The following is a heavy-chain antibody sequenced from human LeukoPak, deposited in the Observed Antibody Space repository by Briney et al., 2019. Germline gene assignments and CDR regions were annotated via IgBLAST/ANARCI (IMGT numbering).Heavy chain of an antibody. CDR2: XXNXXIX. CDR3: ARHGGGYSFDY. V-gene: IGHV4-59*08. CDR1: GGSFSGFY. J-gene: IGHJ4*02. D-gene: IGHD3-16*01. Sequence: SETLXLTCTVSGGSFSGFYWXXXXXXPXXXXEWXXXXXNXXIXXXXXXXXXXXXXXXXXSKKQVSLKLSSVTAADTAVYFCARHGGGYSFDYWGQGTLVTVSS.